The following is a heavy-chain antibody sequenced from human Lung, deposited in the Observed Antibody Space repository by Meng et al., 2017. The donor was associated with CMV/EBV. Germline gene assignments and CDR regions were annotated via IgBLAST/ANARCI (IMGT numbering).Heavy chain of an antibody. J-gene: IGHJ4*02. V-gene: IGHV1-18*01. Sequence: ASVXVSXKASGYTFTSYGISWVRQAPGQGLEWMGWISAYNGNTNYAQKLQGRVTMTTDTSTSTAYMELRSLRSDDTAVYYCARNSYCSSTSCYFDYWGQGTXVTVDS. D-gene: IGHD2-2*01. CDR1: GYTFTSYG. CDR3: ARNSYCSSTSCYFDY. CDR2: ISAYNGNT.